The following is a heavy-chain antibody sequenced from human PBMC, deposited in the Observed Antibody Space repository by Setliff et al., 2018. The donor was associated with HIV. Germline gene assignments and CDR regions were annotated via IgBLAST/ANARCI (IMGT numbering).Heavy chain of an antibody. V-gene: IGHV7-4-1*02. CDR1: GYTFTTYA. CDR2: INTNTGNP. CDR3: AREVVVAGVHYYNMDV. D-gene: IGHD2-15*01. J-gene: IGHJ6*03. Sequence: GASVKVSCKASGYTFTTYAMNWVRQAPGQGLEWMGWINTNTGNPTYAQGFTGRFVFSLDTSVSTAYLQISSLKAEDTAVYYCAREVVVAGVHYYNMDVWGKRTTVTV.